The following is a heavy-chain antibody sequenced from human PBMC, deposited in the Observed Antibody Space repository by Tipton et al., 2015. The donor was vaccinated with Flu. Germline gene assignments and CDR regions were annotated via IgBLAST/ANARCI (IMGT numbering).Heavy chain of an antibody. D-gene: IGHD3-10*01. CDR3: ARGLGSGTYVIFDF. CDR1: GGSFSGYY. Sequence: TLSLTCAVYGGSFSGYYWSWIRQPPGKGLEWIGEINHSGSTNHNPSLKRRVTISVDTSKNQFSLKLSSVIAADTAVYYCARGLGSGTYVIFDFWGQGTLVTVSS. V-gene: IGHV4-34*01. J-gene: IGHJ4*02. CDR2: INHSGST.